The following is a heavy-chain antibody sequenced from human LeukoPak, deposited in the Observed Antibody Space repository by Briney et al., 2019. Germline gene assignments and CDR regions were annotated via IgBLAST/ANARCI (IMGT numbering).Heavy chain of an antibody. J-gene: IGHJ4*02. CDR1: GFTFSGYE. Sequence: GGSLRLSCAASGFTFSGYEMDWVRQAPGKGLEWVSYISSSGSTIYYADSVKGRFTISRDNSKNTLYLQMNSLRAEDTAVYYCARETERLLGYWGQGTLVTVSS. D-gene: IGHD3-22*01. CDR2: ISSSGSTI. V-gene: IGHV3-48*03. CDR3: ARETERLLGY.